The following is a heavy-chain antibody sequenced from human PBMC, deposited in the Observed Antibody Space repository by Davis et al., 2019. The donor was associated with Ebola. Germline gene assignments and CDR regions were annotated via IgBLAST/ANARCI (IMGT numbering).Heavy chain of an antibody. D-gene: IGHD4-17*01. CDR2: IRSNANSYAT. J-gene: IGHJ4*02. V-gene: IGHV3-73*01. CDR3: TSTVTNGDY. Sequence: GESLKISCAASGFTFSGSAMHWVRQASGKGLEWVGRIRSNANSYATAYAASVKGRFTISRDDSKNTAYLQMNSLKTEDTAVYYCTSTVTNGDYWGQGTLVTVSS. CDR1: GFTFSGSA.